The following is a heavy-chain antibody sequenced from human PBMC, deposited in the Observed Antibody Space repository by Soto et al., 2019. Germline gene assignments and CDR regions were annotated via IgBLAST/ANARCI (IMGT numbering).Heavy chain of an antibody. D-gene: IGHD1-26*01. CDR2: IIPIFGTA. CDR1: GGTFSSYA. V-gene: IGHV1-69*13. J-gene: IGHJ6*02. CDR3: ARRLGATRHPYYYYGMDV. Sequence: SVKVSCKASGGTFSSYAISWVRQAPGQGLEWMGGIIPIFGTANYAQKFQGRVTITADESTSTAYMELSSLRSEDTAVYYCARRLGATRHPYYYYGMDVWGQGTTVTVSS.